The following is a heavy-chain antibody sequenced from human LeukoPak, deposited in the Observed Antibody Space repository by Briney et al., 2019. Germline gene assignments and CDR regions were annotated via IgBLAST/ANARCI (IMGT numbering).Heavy chain of an antibody. CDR3: ARTSLGYTFDY. D-gene: IGHD2-2*02. J-gene: IGHJ4*02. CDR1: GFTFSSYS. V-gene: IGHV3-21*01. Sequence: GGSLRLSCAASGFTFSSYSMNWVRQAPGKGLEWVSSISSSSSYIYYADSVKRRFTISRDNAKNSLYLQMNSLRAEDTAVYYCARTSLGYTFDYWGQGTLVTVSS. CDR2: ISSSSSYI.